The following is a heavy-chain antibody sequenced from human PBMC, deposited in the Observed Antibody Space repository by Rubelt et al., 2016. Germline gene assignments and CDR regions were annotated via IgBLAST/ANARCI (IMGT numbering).Heavy chain of an antibody. CDR3: ARRAVTTGLSF. J-gene: IGHJ4*02. Sequence: VSGGSTSTFYWTWIRQPPGRGLEWIGNLSNGGSTNYNPSLKSRVTISGATSKNQFSLKVNSVTAADTAVYYCARRAVTTGLSFWSQGSLVTVSS. V-gene: IGHV4-59*12. D-gene: IGHD4-17*01. CDR1: GGSTSTFY. CDR2: LSNGGST.